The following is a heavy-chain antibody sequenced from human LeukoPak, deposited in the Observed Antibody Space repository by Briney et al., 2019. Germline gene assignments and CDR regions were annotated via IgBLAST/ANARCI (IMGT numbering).Heavy chain of an antibody. CDR1: GYTFTSYG. CDR3: ARTPAMIVVVIGKAFDI. D-gene: IGHD3-22*01. J-gene: IGHJ3*02. CDR2: ISAYNGNT. V-gene: IGHV1-18*01. Sequence: ASVKVSCKASGYTFTSYGISWVRQAPGQGLEWMGWISAYNGNTNYAQKLQGRVTMTTDTSTSTAYTELRSLRSDDTAVYYCARTPAMIVVVIGKAFDIWGQGTMVTVSS.